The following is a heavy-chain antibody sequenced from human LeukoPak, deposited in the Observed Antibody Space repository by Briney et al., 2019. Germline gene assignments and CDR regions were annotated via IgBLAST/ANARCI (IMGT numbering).Heavy chain of an antibody. CDR3: AKRGGYETMAAFDY. V-gene: IGHV3-23*01. CDR2: ISGRDSNT. D-gene: IGHD3-10*01. Sequence: GGSLRLSCAASGFTFSSYGMSWVRQAPGKGLEWVSTISGRDSNTYYADSVEGRFIISRDNSKNTLYLQMNSLRAEDSAVYYCAKRGGYETMAAFDYWGQGTLVTVSS. J-gene: IGHJ4*02. CDR1: GFTFSSYG.